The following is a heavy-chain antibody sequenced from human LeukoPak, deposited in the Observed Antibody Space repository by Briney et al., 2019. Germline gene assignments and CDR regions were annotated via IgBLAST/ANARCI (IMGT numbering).Heavy chain of an antibody. CDR2: ISGSGCTT. J-gene: IGHJ6*02. CDR1: GFTLSISA. V-gene: IGHV3-23*01. Sequence: GESLTLSCVASGFTLSISAMNWVRQPPGKGLEWVSTISGSGCTTDYADSVKGRFTISRDNSKHTLYLQINSLRAEDTAIYYCAKGAMEDDYYYYGMDVWGQGTTVTVSS. D-gene: IGHD1-1*01. CDR3: AKGAMEDDYYYYGMDV.